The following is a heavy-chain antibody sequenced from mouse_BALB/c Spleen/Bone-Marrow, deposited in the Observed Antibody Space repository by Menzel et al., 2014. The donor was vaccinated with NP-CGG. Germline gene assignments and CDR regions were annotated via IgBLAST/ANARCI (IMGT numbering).Heavy chain of an antibody. CDR3: ARRGDSSGYPFAY. Sequence: LQESGAELAKPGASVKMSCKASGYTFTSYWMHWVKQRPGQGLEWIGYINPSTGYTEHNQRFKNKATLTADKSSSTAYMQLSSLTSEDSAVYDCARRGDSSGYPFAYWGQGTLVTVSA. J-gene: IGHJ3*01. D-gene: IGHD3-2*01. CDR1: GYTFTSYW. CDR2: INPSTGYT. V-gene: IGHV1-7*01.